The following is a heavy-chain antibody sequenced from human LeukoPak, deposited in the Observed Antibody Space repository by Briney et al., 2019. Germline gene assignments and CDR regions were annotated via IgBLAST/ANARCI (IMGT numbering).Heavy chain of an antibody. Sequence: ASVKVSCKVSGYTLTELSMHWVRQAPGKGLEWMGGFDPEDGETTYAQKFQGRVTMTEDTSTDTAYMELSSLRSEDTAVYYCATDLSLGTTPPRGDYWGQGTLVTVSS. D-gene: IGHD1-14*01. J-gene: IGHJ4*02. CDR2: FDPEDGET. CDR3: ATDLSLGTTPPRGDY. V-gene: IGHV1-24*01. CDR1: GYTLTELS.